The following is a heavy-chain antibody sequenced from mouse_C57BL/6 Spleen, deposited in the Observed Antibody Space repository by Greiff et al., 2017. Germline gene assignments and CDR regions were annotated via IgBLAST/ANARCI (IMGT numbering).Heavy chain of an antibody. V-gene: IGHV5-17*01. D-gene: IGHD2-3*01. Sequence: EVQLVESGGGLVKPGGSLKLSCAASGFTFSDYGMHWVRQAPEKGLEWVAYISSGSSTIYYADTVKGRFTISRDNAKNTLFLQMTSLRSEDTAMYYCARSDDGRGYYFDYWGQGTTLTVSS. CDR1: GFTFSDYG. CDR2: ISSGSSTI. J-gene: IGHJ2*01. CDR3: ARSDDGRGYYFDY.